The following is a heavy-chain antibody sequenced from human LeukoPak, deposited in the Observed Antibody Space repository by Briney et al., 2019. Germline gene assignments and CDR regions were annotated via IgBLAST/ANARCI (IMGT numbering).Heavy chain of an antibody. D-gene: IGHD2-2*02. V-gene: IGHV1-69*13. CDR2: IIPIFGTA. Sequence: ASVKVSCKASGGTFSSYAISWVRQAPGQGLEWMGGIIPIFGTANYAQKFQGRVTITADESTSTAYMELISLRSEATAVYYCARDRVGYCSSTSCYTAGWFDPWGQGTLVTVSP. J-gene: IGHJ5*02. CDR1: GGTFSSYA. CDR3: ARDRVGYCSSTSCYTAGWFDP.